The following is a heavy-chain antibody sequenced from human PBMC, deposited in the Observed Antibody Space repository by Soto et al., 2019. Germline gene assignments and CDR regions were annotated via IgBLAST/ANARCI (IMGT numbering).Heavy chain of an antibody. V-gene: IGHV6-1*01. CDR1: GDSVSSNSAA. D-gene: IGHD6-13*01. CDR3: ARGGIAAADNYYYYYGMDV. CDR2: TYYRSKWYN. Sequence: SQTLSLTCAISGDSVSSNSAAWNWIRQSPSRGLEWLGRTYYRSKWYNDYAVSVKSRITINPDTSKNQFSLQLNSVTPEDTAVYYCARGGIAAADNYYYYYGMDVWGQGTTVTVSS. J-gene: IGHJ6*02.